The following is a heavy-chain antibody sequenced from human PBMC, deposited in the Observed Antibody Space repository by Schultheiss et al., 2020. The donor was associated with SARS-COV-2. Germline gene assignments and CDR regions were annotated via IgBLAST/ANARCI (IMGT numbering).Heavy chain of an antibody. CDR2: IWYDGSNK. Sequence: GGSLRLSCAASGFTFSSYGMHWVRQAPGKGLEWVAVIWYDGSNKYYADSVKGRFTISRDNSKNTLYLQMNSLRAEDTAVYYCAKDRGPPYYYDSSGYFLDYWGQGTLVTVSS. CDR3: AKDRGPPYYYDSSGYFLDY. J-gene: IGHJ4*02. CDR1: GFTFSSYG. V-gene: IGHV3-33*06. D-gene: IGHD3-22*01.